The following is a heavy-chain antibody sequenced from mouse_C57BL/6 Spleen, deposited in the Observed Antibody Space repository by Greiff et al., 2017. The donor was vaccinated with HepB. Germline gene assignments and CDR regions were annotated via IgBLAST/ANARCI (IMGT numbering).Heavy chain of an antibody. CDR2: IDPSDSYT. D-gene: IGHD1-1*01. V-gene: IGHV1-69*01. Sequence: VQLQQPGAELVMPGASVKLSCKASGYTFTSYWMHWVKQRPGQGLEWIGEIDPSDSYTNYNQKFKGKSTLTVDKSSSTAYMQLSSLTSEDSAVYYCARQDGSSYRYFDVWGTGTTVTVSS. CDR3: ARQDGSSYRYFDV. CDR1: GYTFTSYW. J-gene: IGHJ1*03.